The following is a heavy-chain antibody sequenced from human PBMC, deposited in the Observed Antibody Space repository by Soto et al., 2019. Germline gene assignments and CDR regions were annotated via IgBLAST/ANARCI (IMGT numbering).Heavy chain of an antibody. D-gene: IGHD5-12*01. J-gene: IGHJ4*02. V-gene: IGHV4-34*01. Sequence: QVQLQQWGAGLLKPSETLSLTCAVYGGSFSGYYWSWIRQPPGKGLEWIGEINHSGSTNYNPSLKSRVTISVDTSKNQFSLKLSSVTAADTAVYYCARGRRDGYNGRYYFDYWGQGTLVTVSS. CDR3: ARGRRDGYNGRYYFDY. CDR1: GGSFSGYY. CDR2: INHSGST.